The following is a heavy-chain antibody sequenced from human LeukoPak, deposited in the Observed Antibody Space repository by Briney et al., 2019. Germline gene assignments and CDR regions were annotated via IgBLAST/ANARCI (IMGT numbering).Heavy chain of an antibody. J-gene: IGHJ6*02. D-gene: IGHD2-2*01. V-gene: IGHV3-30-3*01. Sequence: PGGSLRLSCAASGFTFSSYAMHWVRQAPGKGLEWVAVISYDGSNKYYADSVKGRFTISRDNSKNTLYLQMNSLRAEDTAVYYCARDVCSSTSCPYYYYYYGMDVWGQGTTVTVSS. CDR3: ARDVCSSTSCPYYYYYYGMDV. CDR2: ISYDGSNK. CDR1: GFTFSSYA.